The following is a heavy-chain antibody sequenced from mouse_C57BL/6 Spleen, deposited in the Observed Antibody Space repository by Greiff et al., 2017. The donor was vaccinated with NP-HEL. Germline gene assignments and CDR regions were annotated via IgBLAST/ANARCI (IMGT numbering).Heavy chain of an antibody. Sequence: EVQLVESGGDLVKPGGSLKLSCAASGFTFSSYGMSWVRQTPDKRLEWVATISSGGSYTYYPDSVKGRFTISRDNAKNTLYLQMISLKSEDTAMYYCARHGRDYDVLDYWGQGTSVTVSS. J-gene: IGHJ4*01. CDR3: ARHGRDYDVLDY. CDR2: ISSGGSYT. V-gene: IGHV5-6*01. CDR1: GFTFSSYG.